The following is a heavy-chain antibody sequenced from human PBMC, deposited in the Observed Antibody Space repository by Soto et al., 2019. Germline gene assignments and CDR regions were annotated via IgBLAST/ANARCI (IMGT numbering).Heavy chain of an antibody. CDR1: GFTFCSYS. J-gene: IGHJ4*02. CDR2: ITSSGTTV. CDR3: ARGSSNWAYYFDF. Sequence: LGGSLRLCCAACGFTFCSYSLNGVRQAPGKGLEWVSYITSSGTTVYYADSVRGRFTISRDNAKNSLYLQMNSLRDDDTAVYYCARGSSNWAYYFDFWGQGTLVTVSS. V-gene: IGHV3-48*02. D-gene: IGHD6-13*01.